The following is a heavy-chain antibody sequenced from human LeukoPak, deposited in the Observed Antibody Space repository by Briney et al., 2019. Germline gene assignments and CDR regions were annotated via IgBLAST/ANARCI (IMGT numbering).Heavy chain of an antibody. CDR1: GFTFSSYA. CDR2: ISGSDGST. Sequence: GGSLRLSCAASGFTFSSYAMNWVRQAPGKGLEWVPSISGSDGSTYYADFVKGRFTISRDNSKNTLHLQMNSLRAEDTAVYYCAKSLGVGGYTRYKGFDQWGQGTLVPVSS. D-gene: IGHD5-24*01. V-gene: IGHV3-23*01. CDR3: AKSLGVGGYTRYKGFDQ. J-gene: IGHJ4*02.